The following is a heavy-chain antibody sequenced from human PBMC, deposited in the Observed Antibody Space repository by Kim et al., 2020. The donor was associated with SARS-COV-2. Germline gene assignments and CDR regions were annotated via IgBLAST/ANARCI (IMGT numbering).Heavy chain of an antibody. Sequence: ASVKVSCKASGYTFTSYDINWVRQATGQGLEWMGWMNPNSGNTGYAQKFQGRVTMTRNTSIHTAYMELSSLRSEDTAVYYCARGLRREITIFGVITHYGMDVWGQGTTVTVSS. CDR2: MNPNSGNT. V-gene: IGHV1-8*01. CDR3: ARGLRREITIFGVITHYGMDV. J-gene: IGHJ6*02. CDR1: GYTFTSYD. D-gene: IGHD3-3*01.